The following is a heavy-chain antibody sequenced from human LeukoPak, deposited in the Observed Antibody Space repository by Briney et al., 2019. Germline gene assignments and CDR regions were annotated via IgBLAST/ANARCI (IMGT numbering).Heavy chain of an antibody. V-gene: IGHV3-30*02. CDR3: AKSGVRGVIIGPCFDY. Sequence: GGSLRLSCAASGFTFSSYGMHWVRQAPGKGLEWVAFIRYDGSNKYYADSVKGRFTISRDNSKNTLYLQMNSLRAEDTAVYYCAKSGVRGVIIGPCFDYWGQGTLVTVSS. CDR1: GFTFSSYG. CDR2: IRYDGSNK. D-gene: IGHD3-10*01. J-gene: IGHJ4*02.